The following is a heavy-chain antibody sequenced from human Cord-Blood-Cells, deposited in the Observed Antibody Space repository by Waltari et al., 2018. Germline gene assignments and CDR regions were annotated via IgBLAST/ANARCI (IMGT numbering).Heavy chain of an antibody. Sequence: QITLTESGPTLVKPTQTLPLPCTFPGSSLSTSGVGVGWIRQPPGKALEWLALIYWDDDKRYSPSLKSRLTITKDTSKNQVVLTMTKMDPVDTATYYCAHIDYSDAFDIWGQGTMVTVSS. J-gene: IGHJ3*02. V-gene: IGHV2-5*02. CDR1: GSSLSTSGVG. D-gene: IGHD4-4*01. CDR3: AHIDYSDAFDI. CDR2: IYWDDDK.